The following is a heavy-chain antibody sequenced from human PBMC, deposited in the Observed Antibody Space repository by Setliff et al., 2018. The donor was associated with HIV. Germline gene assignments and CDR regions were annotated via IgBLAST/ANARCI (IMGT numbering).Heavy chain of an antibody. J-gene: IGHJ4*02. V-gene: IGHV1-2*02. CDR2: ISPNNGET. D-gene: IGHD1-1*01. CDR1: GYTFIDYF. Sequence: GASVKVSCKASGYTFIDYFIHWVRQAPGQGLEWMGWISPNNGETTLPQRFRGRVTMTRDTSIGTVYMELSGLTSDDTAVYFCARQLSNSLDHWGQGTPVTVSS. CDR3: ARQLSNSLDH.